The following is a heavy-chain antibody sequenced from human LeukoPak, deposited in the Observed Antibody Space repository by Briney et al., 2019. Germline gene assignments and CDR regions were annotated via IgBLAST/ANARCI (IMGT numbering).Heavy chain of an antibody. V-gene: IGHV4-59*08. CDR3: AGVSYSSSWYGIPLYYYYGMDV. CDR1: GGSISSYY. Sequence: SETLSLTCTVSGGSISSYYWSWIRQPPGKGLEWIGYIYYSGSTNYNPSLKSRVTISVDTSKNQFSLKLSSVTAADTAVYYCAGVSYSSSWYGIPLYYYYGMDVWGQGTTVTVSS. J-gene: IGHJ6*02. D-gene: IGHD6-13*01. CDR2: IYYSGST.